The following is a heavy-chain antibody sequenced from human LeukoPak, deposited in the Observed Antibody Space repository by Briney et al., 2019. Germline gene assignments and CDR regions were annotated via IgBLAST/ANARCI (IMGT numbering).Heavy chain of an antibody. Sequence: SQTLSLTCTVSGGSISNLNYYWSWIRQPAGKGLEWIGSIYYSGSTYYNPSLKSRVTILVDTSENQFSLKLSSVTAADTAVYYCARGDGLGSRVWFGELLSSYDYWGQGTLVTVSS. J-gene: IGHJ4*02. CDR1: GGSISNLNYY. V-gene: IGHV4-39*07. D-gene: IGHD3-10*01. CDR2: IYYSGST. CDR3: ARGDGLGSRVWFGELLSSYDY.